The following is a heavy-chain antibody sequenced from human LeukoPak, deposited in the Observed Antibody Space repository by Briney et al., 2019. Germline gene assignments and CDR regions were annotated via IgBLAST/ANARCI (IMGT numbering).Heavy chain of an antibody. D-gene: IGHD6-19*01. CDR3: ATVAGTRFDFDY. J-gene: IGHJ4*02. Sequence: ASVKVSCKASGYTFTGYYMHWVRQAPGQGLEWMGWINPNSGGTNYAQKFQGRVTMTRDTAISTAYMELSRLRSDDTAVYYCATVAGTRFDFDYWGQGTLVTVSS. V-gene: IGHV1-2*02. CDR1: GYTFTGYY. CDR2: INPNSGGT.